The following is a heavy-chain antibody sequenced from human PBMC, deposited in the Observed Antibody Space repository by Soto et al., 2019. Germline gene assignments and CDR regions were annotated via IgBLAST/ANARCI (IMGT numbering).Heavy chain of an antibody. CDR3: AKEGGTATKPSVDH. CDR1: GFPFSIYA. D-gene: IGHD4-17*01. Sequence: GGSLRLSCAASGFPFSIYAMSLVRQAPGKGLEWVSSISVSGGSTYYADSVKGRFTISRDNSKNTLYLQMSSLRAEDTAVFYCAKEGGTATKPSVDHWGQGILVTVSS. J-gene: IGHJ4*02. CDR2: ISVSGGST. V-gene: IGHV3-23*01.